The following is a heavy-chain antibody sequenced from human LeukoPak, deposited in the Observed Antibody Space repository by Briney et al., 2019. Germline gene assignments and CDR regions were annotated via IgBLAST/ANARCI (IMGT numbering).Heavy chain of an antibody. D-gene: IGHD3-10*01. J-gene: IGHJ4*02. CDR3: ASGYYGSGSSY. Sequence: RSSETLSLTCAGYGGSFSGYYWSWIRQPPGKGLEWIGEVNHSGSTNYNPSLKSRVTISVDTSKNQFSLKLSSVTAADTAVYYCASGYYGSGSSYWGQGTLVTVSS. V-gene: IGHV4-34*01. CDR2: VNHSGST. CDR1: GGSFSGYY.